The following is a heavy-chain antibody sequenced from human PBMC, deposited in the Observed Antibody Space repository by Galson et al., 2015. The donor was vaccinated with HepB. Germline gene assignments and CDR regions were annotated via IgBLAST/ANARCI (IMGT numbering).Heavy chain of an antibody. V-gene: IGHV3-23*01. CDR1: GSTFSTYA. CDR3: ARDGSFKDIVVVPDILPQYSYYMDV. D-gene: IGHD2-2*01. J-gene: IGHJ6*03. Sequence: SLRLSCAASGSTFSTYAMTWVRQAPGKGLEWVSTIFGDGAFTYYADSVKGRFTISRDNSKNTLYLQMHSLRAEDTAVYYCARDGSFKDIVVVPDILPQYSYYMDVWGKGTTVTVSS. CDR2: IFGDGAFT.